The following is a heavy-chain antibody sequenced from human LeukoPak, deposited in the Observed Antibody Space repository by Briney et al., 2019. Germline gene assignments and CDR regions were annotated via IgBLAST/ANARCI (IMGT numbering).Heavy chain of an antibody. CDR1: GGSISSSSYY. CDR3: ARGVNYYGSGSYYYFDY. D-gene: IGHD3-10*01. CDR2: IYYSGST. Sequence: SETLSLTCTVSGGSISSSSYYWGWIRQPPGKGLEWIGSIYYSGSTYYNPSLKSRVTISVDTSKNQFSLKLSSMTAADTAVYYCARGVNYYGSGSYYYFDYWGQGTLVTVSS. J-gene: IGHJ4*02. V-gene: IGHV4-39*07.